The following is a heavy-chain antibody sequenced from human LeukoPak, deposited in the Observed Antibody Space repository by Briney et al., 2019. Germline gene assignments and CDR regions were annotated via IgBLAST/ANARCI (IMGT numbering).Heavy chain of an antibody. CDR3: EAVAADFDY. CDR2: ISDTGRLS. V-gene: IGHV3-23*01. Sequence: GGSLRLSCAASGFTFSSSAMSWVRQAPGKGLEWVAAISDTGRLSYCADSVNGRFTISRDNSKNTLSLQMNSLRAEDTAVYYCEAVAADFDYWGQGTLVTVSS. J-gene: IGHJ4*02. D-gene: IGHD6-19*01. CDR1: GFTFSSSA.